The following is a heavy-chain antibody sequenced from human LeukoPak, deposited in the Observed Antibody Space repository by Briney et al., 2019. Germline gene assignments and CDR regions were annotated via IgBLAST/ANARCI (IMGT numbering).Heavy chain of an antibody. CDR3: ARGAASYYYGSGSFIDY. CDR1: GFTFGDYG. D-gene: IGHD3-10*01. V-gene: IGHV3-20*04. CDR2: INWSGGST. Sequence: GGSFRLPCAASGFTFGDYGLSWVRQAPGKGLEWVCGINWSGGSTGYADSVKGRSTICRDNAKNPLYLQMNSLRAEDTALYYCARGAASYYYGSGSFIDYWGQGTLVTVSS. J-gene: IGHJ4*02.